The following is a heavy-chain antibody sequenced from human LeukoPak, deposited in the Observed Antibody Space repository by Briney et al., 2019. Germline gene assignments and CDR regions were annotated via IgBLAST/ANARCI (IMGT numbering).Heavy chain of an antibody. CDR1: GFTVSINS. CDR3: ARRAGEYSHPYDY. D-gene: IGHD4-17*01. CDR2: IYSGGNT. V-gene: IGHV3-53*01. J-gene: IGHJ4*02. Sequence: SGGSLRLSCTVSGFTVSINSMSWVRQAPGKGLGWVSFIYSGGNTHYSDSVKGRFTISRENSKNTLYLQMNSLRAEDTAVYYCARRAGEYSHPYDYWGQGTLVTVSS.